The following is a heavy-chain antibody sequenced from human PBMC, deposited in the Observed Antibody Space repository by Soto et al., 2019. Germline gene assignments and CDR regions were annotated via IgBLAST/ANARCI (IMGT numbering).Heavy chain of an antibody. V-gene: IGHV1-69*19. CDR1: GGTFNTYA. CDR2: ISPMFGAA. J-gene: IGHJ4*02. D-gene: IGHD3-10*01. CDR3: AREVQVHTPAFGY. Sequence: QVQLVQSGAEMKKPGSSVKVSCQSSGGTFNTYAMNWVRQAPGQGPEWMGDISPMFGAANYARKFQGRVTITADESTGTSYMQLSSLTSEDTALYFCAREVQVHTPAFGYWGQGTLVTVSS.